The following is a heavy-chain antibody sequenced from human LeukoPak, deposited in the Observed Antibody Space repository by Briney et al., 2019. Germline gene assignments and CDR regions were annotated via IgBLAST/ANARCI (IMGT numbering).Heavy chain of an antibody. CDR2: ISASGGST. D-gene: IGHD6-19*01. Sequence: GGSLRLSCAASGFTFSSYAMSWVRQAPGKGLEWVSAISASGGSTYYADSVKGRFTISRDNSKNTLYLQMSSLRAEDTAVYYCAKSSRWGSGWKDAFDIWGQGTMVTVSS. CDR3: AKSSRWGSGWKDAFDI. J-gene: IGHJ3*02. CDR1: GFTFSSYA. V-gene: IGHV3-23*01.